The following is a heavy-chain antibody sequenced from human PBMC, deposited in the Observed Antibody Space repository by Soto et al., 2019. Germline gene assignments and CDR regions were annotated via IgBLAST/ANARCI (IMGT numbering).Heavy chain of an antibody. Sequence: GGSLRLSCAASGFTFSSYGMHWVRQAPGKGLEWVAVISYDGSNKYYADSVKGRFTISRDNSKNTLYLQMNSLRAEDTAVYYCAVGVEGTTGSPPFDPWGQGTLVTVSS. V-gene: IGHV3-30*03. J-gene: IGHJ5*02. D-gene: IGHD2-15*01. CDR3: AVGVEGTTGSPPFDP. CDR2: ISYDGSNK. CDR1: GFTFSSYG.